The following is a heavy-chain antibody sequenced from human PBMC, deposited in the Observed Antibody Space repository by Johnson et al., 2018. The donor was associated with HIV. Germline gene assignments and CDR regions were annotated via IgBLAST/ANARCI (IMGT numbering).Heavy chain of an antibody. J-gene: IGHJ3*02. CDR1: GFTFSSYG. CDR3: ASGAQFGTVSHDAFDI. V-gene: IGHV3-30*03. D-gene: IGHD1-7*01. Sequence: QVQLVESGGGVVQPGRSLRLSCAASGFTFSSYGMHWVRQAPGKGLEWVAVISYDGSNKYYADSVKGRFTISRDNSKNTLYLQMNSLRAEDTAVYYCASGAQFGTVSHDAFDIWGQGTMVTVSS. CDR2: ISYDGSNK.